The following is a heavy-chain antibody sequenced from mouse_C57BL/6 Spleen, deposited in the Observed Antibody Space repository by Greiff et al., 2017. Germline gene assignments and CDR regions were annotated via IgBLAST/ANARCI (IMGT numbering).Heavy chain of an antibody. D-gene: IGHD2-3*01. Sequence: EVMLVESGGGLVQPGGSLKLSCAASGFTFSDYYMYWVRQTPEKRLEWVAYISNGGGSTYYPDTVKGRFTISRDNAKNTLYLQMSRLKSEDTAMYYCAKGNDGSNYAMDYWGQGTSVTVSS. J-gene: IGHJ4*01. CDR3: AKGNDGSNYAMDY. CDR1: GFTFSDYY. V-gene: IGHV5-12*01. CDR2: ISNGGGST.